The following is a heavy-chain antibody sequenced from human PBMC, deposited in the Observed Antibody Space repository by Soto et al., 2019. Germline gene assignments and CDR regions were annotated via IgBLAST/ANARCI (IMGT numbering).Heavy chain of an antibody. J-gene: IGHJ4*02. CDR2: ISGSGGST. V-gene: IGHV3-23*01. Sequence: PGGSLRLSCAASGFTFSSYAMSWVRQAPGKGLEWVSAISGSGGSTYYADSVKGRFTISRDNSKNTLYLQMNSLRAEDTAVYYCAKDFGGSTAMVSGGEGFFDYWGQGTLVTVSS. CDR3: AKDFGGSTAMVSGGEGFFDY. D-gene: IGHD5-18*01. CDR1: GFTFSSYA.